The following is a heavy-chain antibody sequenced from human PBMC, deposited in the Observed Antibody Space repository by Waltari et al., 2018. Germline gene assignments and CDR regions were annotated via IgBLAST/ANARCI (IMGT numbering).Heavy chain of an antibody. J-gene: IGHJ6*02. CDR2: VNPKSGDT. Sequence: QVHLMQSGAEVQKPGASVQVTCITSGYTFPVYSLHWVRRAPGQGLEWMEWVNPKSGDTNYAQKCQGRVTMTRDTSISTAYMELSRLRSDDAAVYFCARELLVVTSPYYGLDVWGQGTTVTVSS. V-gene: IGHV1-2*02. CDR1: GYTFPVYS. CDR3: ARELLVVTSPYYGLDV. D-gene: IGHD2-15*01.